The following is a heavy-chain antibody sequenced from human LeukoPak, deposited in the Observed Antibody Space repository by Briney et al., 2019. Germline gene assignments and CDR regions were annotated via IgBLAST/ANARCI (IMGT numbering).Heavy chain of an antibody. CDR1: GYTFTGYY. CDR3: ARDLLTMVRGVIITAFDY. V-gene: IGHV1-2*02. CDR2: INPNSGGT. J-gene: IGHJ4*02. D-gene: IGHD3-10*01. Sequence: GESLKISCKASGYTFTGYYMHWVRQAPGQGLEWMGWINPNSGGTNYAQKFQGRVTMTRDTSISTAYMELSRLRSDDTAVYYCARDLLTMVRGVIITAFDYWGQGTLVTVSS.